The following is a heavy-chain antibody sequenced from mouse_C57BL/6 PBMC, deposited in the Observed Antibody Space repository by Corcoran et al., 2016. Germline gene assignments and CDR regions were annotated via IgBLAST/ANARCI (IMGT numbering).Heavy chain of an antibody. Sequence: QIQLVQSGPELKKPGETVKISCKASGYTFTTYGMSWVKQAPGKGLKWMGWINTYSGVPTYADDFKGRFAFSLETSASTAYLQINNLKNEDTATYFCARSSITTVVATGDYWGQGTTLTVSS. CDR1: GYTFTTYG. CDR3: ARSSITTVVATGDY. V-gene: IGHV9-3*01. D-gene: IGHD1-1*01. J-gene: IGHJ2*01. CDR2: INTYSGVP.